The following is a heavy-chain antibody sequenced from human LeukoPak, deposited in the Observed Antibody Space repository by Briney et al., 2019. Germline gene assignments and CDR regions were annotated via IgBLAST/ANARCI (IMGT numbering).Heavy chain of an antibody. J-gene: IGHJ4*02. CDR3: ARDRLRIFGVVTYMFDY. V-gene: IGHV3-11*01. Sequence: PGGCLRLSCAASGFTFSDYYMSWIRQAPGKRLECVSYTSSSGSTIYYADSVKGRFTISRDDAKNSLYLQMNSLRAEDTAVYYCARDRLRIFGVVTYMFDYWGQGTLVTVSS. D-gene: IGHD3-3*01. CDR2: TSSSGSTI. CDR1: GFTFSDYY.